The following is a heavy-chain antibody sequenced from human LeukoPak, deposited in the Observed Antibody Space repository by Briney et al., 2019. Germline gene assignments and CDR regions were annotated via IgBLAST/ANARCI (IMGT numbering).Heavy chain of an antibody. CDR2: IYYSGST. Sequence: PSETLSLTCTVSGGSISSYYWSWIRQPPGKGLEWIGYIYYSGSTNYNPSLKSRVTISVDTSKNQFSLKLSSVTAADTAVYYCARARGTGKYYYYYGMDVWGQGTTVTVSS. V-gene: IGHV4-59*01. D-gene: IGHD3-10*01. J-gene: IGHJ6*02. CDR3: ARARGTGKYYYYYGMDV. CDR1: GGSISSYY.